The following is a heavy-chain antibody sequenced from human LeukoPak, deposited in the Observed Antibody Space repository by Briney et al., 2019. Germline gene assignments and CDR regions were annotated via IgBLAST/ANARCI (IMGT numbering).Heavy chain of an antibody. CDR2: ILHSGDT. Sequence: SETLSLTCAVSGGSISRSNWWSWVRQPPGKGLEWIGDILHSGDTNYNASLRSRLTISLDKSRSQFSLQLSSVTAADTAVYYCARVPYYGSGSYYLDYWGQGTLVTVSS. CDR1: GGSISRSNW. D-gene: IGHD3-10*01. CDR3: ARVPYYGSGSYYLDY. V-gene: IGHV4-4*02. J-gene: IGHJ4*02.